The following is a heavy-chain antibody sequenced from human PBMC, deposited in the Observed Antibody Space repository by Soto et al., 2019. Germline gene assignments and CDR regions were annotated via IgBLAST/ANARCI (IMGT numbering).Heavy chain of an antibody. CDR1: GFTFSSYG. CDR2: IWYDGSNK. CDR3: ARAGGDGYNGEDL. Sequence: QVQLVESGGGVVQPGRSLRLSCAASGFTFSSYGMHWVRQAPGKGLEWVAVIWYDGSNKYYADSVKGRFTISRDNSKNTLYLQMNSLRAEDTAVYYCARAGGDGYNGEDLWGQGTTVTVSS. V-gene: IGHV3-33*01. D-gene: IGHD2-8*01. J-gene: IGHJ6*02.